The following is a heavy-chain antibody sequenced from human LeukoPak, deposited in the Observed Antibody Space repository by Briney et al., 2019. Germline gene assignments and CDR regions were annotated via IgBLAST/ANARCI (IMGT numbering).Heavy chain of an antibody. CDR1: GFTVSSNY. D-gene: IGHD6-19*01. CDR3: ATYSSGRRGYYFDS. J-gene: IGHJ4*02. CDR2: SYSGNTT. V-gene: IGHV3-66*01. Sequence: GGSLRLSCAASGFTVSSNYMSWVRQAPGKGLQWVAISYSGNTTYCADSVRGRFTISRDKSKNRLHLQMNSLRAEDTAVYYCATYSSGRRGYYFDSWGQGTLVTVSS.